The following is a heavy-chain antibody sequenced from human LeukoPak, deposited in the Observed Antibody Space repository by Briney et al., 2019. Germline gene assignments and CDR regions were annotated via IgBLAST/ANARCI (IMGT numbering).Heavy chain of an antibody. CDR3: AKDAQWEMKDS. Sequence: PGGSLRLSCAASGFNVRTNYMSWVRQAPGKGLEWVSIIYPGGSTYYADSMKGRFTISRDNSRNTLYLQIHSLTAEDTAIYYCAKDAQWEMKDSWGQGALVTVSP. D-gene: IGHD1-26*01. CDR2: IYPGGST. CDR1: GFNVRTNY. V-gene: IGHV3-53*01. J-gene: IGHJ4*02.